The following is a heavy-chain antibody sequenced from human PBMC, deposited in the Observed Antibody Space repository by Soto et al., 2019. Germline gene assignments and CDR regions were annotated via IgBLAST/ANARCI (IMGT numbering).Heavy chain of an antibody. CDR1: GFTFSSYA. V-gene: IGHV3-23*01. Sequence: GGSLRLSCAASGFTFSSYAMSWVRQAPGKGLEWVSAISGSGGSTYYADSVKGRFTISRDNSKNTLYLQMNSLRAEDTAVYYCAKHRRKYYDFWSGYRGVFDYWGQGTLVTVSS. D-gene: IGHD3-3*01. J-gene: IGHJ4*02. CDR2: ISGSGGST. CDR3: AKHRRKYYDFWSGYRGVFDY.